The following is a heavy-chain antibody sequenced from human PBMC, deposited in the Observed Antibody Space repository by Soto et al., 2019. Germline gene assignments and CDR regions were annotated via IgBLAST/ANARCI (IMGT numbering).Heavy chain of an antibody. CDR1: GGSISSYY. CDR3: ARGEYYDFWSGLLGGMDV. Sequence: SETLSLTCTVSGGSISSYYWSWIRQPPGKGLEWIGYIYYSGSTNYNPSLKSRVTISVDTSKNQFALKLSSVTAADTAVYYCARGEYYDFWSGLLGGMDVWGQGTTVTVS. V-gene: IGHV4-59*01. D-gene: IGHD3-3*01. J-gene: IGHJ6*02. CDR2: IYYSGST.